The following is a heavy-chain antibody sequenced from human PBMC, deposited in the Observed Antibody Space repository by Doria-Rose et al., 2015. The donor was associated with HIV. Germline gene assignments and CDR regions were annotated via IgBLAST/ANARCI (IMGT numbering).Heavy chain of an antibody. V-gene: IGHV4-39*07. J-gene: IGHJ4*02. D-gene: IGHD1-1*01. CDR1: GGSISSSSYY. CDR3: AKVEHLLSAFDY. CDR2: IFYSGST. Sequence: QVQLQESGPGLVKPSETLSLTCTVSGGSISSSSYYWGWIRQPPGKGLEWIGSIFYSGSTYYNLSLKSRVTISVDASKTQFSLKVSSGTAADTAMYYCAKVEHLLSAFDYWGQGTLVTVSS.